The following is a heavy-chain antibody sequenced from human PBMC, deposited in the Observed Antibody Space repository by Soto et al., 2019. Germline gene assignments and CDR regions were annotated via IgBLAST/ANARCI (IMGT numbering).Heavy chain of an antibody. V-gene: IGHV1-69*13. CDR3: ARDRDHSSSFFDY. J-gene: IGHJ4*02. Sequence: ASVKVSCKASGGTFSSYAISWVRQAPGQGLEWMGGIIPIFGTANYAQKFQGRVTITADESTSTAYMELSSLRSEDTAVYYCARDRDHSSSFFDYWGQGTLVTVSS. CDR1: GGTFSSYA. CDR2: IIPIFGTA. D-gene: IGHD6-13*01.